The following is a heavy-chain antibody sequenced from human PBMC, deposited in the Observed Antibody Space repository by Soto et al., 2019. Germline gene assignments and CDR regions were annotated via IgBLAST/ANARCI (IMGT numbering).Heavy chain of an antibody. V-gene: IGHV1-69*12. CDR1: GDTFNKYA. Sequence: QVQLEQSGAEVKTLGSSVKVSCKASGDTFNKYAIGWVRQAPGQGLEWMGGIIPIFGTANYAPQFQDRVTITADEAPSTADMELTSLKSDDTAIYFCARGARFLEWLSFDHWGQGTLLTVSS. CDR3: ARGARFLEWLSFDH. CDR2: IIPIFGTA. J-gene: IGHJ4*02. D-gene: IGHD3-3*01.